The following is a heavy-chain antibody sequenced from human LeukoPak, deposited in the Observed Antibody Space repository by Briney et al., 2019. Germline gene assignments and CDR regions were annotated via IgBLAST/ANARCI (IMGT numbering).Heavy chain of an antibody. V-gene: IGHV4-34*01. J-gene: IGHJ6*03. Sequence: SETLSLTCAVSGYSISSGYYWSWIRQPPGKGLEWIGEINHSGSTNYNPSLKSRVTISVDTSKNQFSLKLSSVTAADTAVYYCARGTNRPRYYYYYYYMDVWGKGTTVTVSS. CDR2: INHSGST. CDR3: ARGTNRPRYYYYYYYMDV. CDR1: GYSISSGYY. D-gene: IGHD6-6*01.